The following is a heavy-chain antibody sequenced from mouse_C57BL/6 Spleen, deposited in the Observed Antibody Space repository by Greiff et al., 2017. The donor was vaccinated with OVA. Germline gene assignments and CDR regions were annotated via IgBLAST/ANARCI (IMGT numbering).Heavy chain of an antibody. CDR3: ARDYYGLDY. CDR2: ISRGSSTI. J-gene: IGHJ2*01. Sequence: DVQLQESGGGLVKPGGSLKLSCAASGFTFSDYGMHWVRQAPEKGLEWVAYISRGSSTIYYADTVKGRFTISRDNAKNTLFLQMTSLRSEDTAMYYCARDYYGLDYWGQGTTLTVSS. D-gene: IGHD1-1*01. CDR1: GFTFSDYG. V-gene: IGHV5-17*01.